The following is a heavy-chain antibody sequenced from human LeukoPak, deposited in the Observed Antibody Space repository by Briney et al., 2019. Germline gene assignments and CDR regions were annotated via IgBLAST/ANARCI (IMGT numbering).Heavy chain of an antibody. CDR3: ARGPEPYYDFWSGYYVFLGWFDP. J-gene: IGHJ5*02. CDR1: GGSISSGSYY. V-gene: IGHV4-61*02. D-gene: IGHD3-3*01. Sequence: PSETLSLTCTVSGGSISSGSYYWSWIRQPAGKGLKWIGRIYTSGSTNYNPSLKSRVTISVDTSKNQFSLKLSSVTAADTAVYYCARGPEPYYDFWSGYYVFLGWFDPWGQGTLVTVSS. CDR2: IYTSGST.